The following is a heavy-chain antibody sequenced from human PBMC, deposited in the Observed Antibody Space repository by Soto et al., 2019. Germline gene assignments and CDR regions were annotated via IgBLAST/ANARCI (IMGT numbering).Heavy chain of an antibody. Sequence: GASVKVSCKASGGTFSSYAISWVRQAPGQGLEWMGGIIPIFGTANYAQKFQGRVTITADKSTSTAYMELSSLRSEDTAVYYCARVWGSGSYYRYYYYYGMDVWGQGTTVTVSS. CDR2: IIPIFGTA. V-gene: IGHV1-69*06. J-gene: IGHJ6*02. CDR1: GGTFSSYA. CDR3: ARVWGSGSYYRYYYYYGMDV. D-gene: IGHD3-10*01.